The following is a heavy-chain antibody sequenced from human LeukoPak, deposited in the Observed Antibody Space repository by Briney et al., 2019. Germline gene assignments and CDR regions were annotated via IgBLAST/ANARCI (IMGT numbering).Heavy chain of an antibody. J-gene: IGHJ6*02. CDR3: ALYYYDSSGHPPIGYYYYYGMDV. V-gene: IGHV1-69*13. CDR2: IISIFGTA. CDR1: GYTFTSYG. D-gene: IGHD3-22*01. Sequence: SVKVSCKASGYTFTSYGISWVRQAPGQGLEWVGGIISIFGTANYAQKFQGRVTITADECTSTAYMELSSLTSEDTAVYYCALYYYDSSGHPPIGYYYYYGMDVWGQGTTVTVSS.